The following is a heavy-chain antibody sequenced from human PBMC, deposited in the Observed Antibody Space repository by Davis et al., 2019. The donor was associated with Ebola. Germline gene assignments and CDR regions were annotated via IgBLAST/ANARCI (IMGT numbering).Heavy chain of an antibody. Sequence: SETLSLTCSVPGGSITSSTRYYWGWIRQPPGQGLEWIASIYHTGNTYYNPSFQSRVTISVFTFKNQLSLRVDSVTAADTAVYYCAREPAFSSSWYADYWGQGTLVTVSS. CDR2: IYHTGNT. CDR1: GGSITSSTRYY. CDR3: AREPAFSSSWYADY. D-gene: IGHD6-13*01. J-gene: IGHJ4*02. V-gene: IGHV4-39*07.